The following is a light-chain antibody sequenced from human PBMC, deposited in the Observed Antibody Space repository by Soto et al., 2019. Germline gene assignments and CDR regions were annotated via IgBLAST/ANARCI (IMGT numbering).Light chain of an antibody. CDR1: QTTIRW. J-gene: IGKJ2*01. Sequence: DIQLTQSPSTLSASVGDRVTLTCRGSQTTIRWFAWYQQKPGKAPKLLIYQATTLQRGVPSRFSGSGSGIEITLTISSLQPDDFATYNCQQYYTYPYTFGQGTKLVSK. CDR3: QQYYTYPYT. CDR2: QAT. V-gene: IGKV1-5*03.